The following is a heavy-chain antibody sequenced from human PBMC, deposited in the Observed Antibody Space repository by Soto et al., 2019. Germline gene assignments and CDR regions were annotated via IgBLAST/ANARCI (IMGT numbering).Heavy chain of an antibody. Sequence: GASVKVSCKASGGTFSSYAISWVRQAPGQGLEWLGWINTHNGNTNYAQNLQGRVIMTADTSTNTAYMELRSLRSDDTAIYYCTREGSAPYYYYVMDAWGQGTTVTVSS. CDR1: GGTFSSYA. CDR3: TREGSAPYYYYVMDA. J-gene: IGHJ6*02. V-gene: IGHV1-18*01. D-gene: IGHD3-10*01. CDR2: INTHNGNT.